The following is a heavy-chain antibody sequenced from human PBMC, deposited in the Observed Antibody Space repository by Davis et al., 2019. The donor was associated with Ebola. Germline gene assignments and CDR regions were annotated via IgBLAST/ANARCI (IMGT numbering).Heavy chain of an antibody. D-gene: IGHD1-26*01. CDR2: IKQDGSEK. Sequence: GGSLRLSCAASGFSISSYWMTWVRQAPGKGLEWVANIKQDGSEKYYVDSVRGRFTISRDNAKNSLYLQMNSLRAEDTAVYYCARAGSYTSPHHFDYWGQGTLVTVSS. J-gene: IGHJ4*02. V-gene: IGHV3-7*01. CDR3: ARAGSYTSPHHFDY. CDR1: GFSISSYW.